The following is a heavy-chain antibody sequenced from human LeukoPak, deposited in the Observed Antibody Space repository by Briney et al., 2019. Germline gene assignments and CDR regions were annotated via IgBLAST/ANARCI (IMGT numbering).Heavy chain of an antibody. V-gene: IGHV3-23*01. J-gene: IGHJ4*02. Sequence: PGGSLRLSCAAYGFTFISYAMNWVRQAPGKGLEWVSAISGSGGSTYYADSVKGRFTISIDNSKNTLYLQMNSLRAEDTAVYYCPKELMHHRLWGQGPLVTVSS. CDR2: ISGSGGST. CDR1: GFTFISYA. CDR3: PKELMHHRL.